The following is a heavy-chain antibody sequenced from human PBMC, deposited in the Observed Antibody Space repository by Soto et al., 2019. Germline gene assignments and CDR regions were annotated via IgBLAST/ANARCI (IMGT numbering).Heavy chain of an antibody. V-gene: IGHV3-53*01. CDR1: GFTVSSNY. CDR2: IYSGGST. J-gene: IGHJ3*02. CDR3: ATMDQGSVAFDI. D-gene: IGHD3-10*01. Sequence: GGSLRLSCAASGFTVSSNYMSWVRQAPGKGLEWVSVIYSGGSTYYADSVKGRFTISRDNSKNTLYLQMNSLRAEDTAVYYCATMDQGSVAFDIWGQGTMVTVSS.